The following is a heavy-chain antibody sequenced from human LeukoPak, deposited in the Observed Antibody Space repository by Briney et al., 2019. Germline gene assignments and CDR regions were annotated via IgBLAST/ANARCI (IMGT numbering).Heavy chain of an antibody. Sequence: PSETLSLTCTVSGDSISSYYWSWIRQPPGKGLEWIGYIYYSGSTNYNPSLKSRVTISVDTSKNQFSLKLNSVTAADTAVYYCARLQGGSTAVFDYWGQGTLVSVSS. V-gene: IGHV4-59*01. D-gene: IGHD1-26*01. J-gene: IGHJ4*02. CDR1: GDSISSYY. CDR2: IYYSGST. CDR3: ARLQGGSTAVFDY.